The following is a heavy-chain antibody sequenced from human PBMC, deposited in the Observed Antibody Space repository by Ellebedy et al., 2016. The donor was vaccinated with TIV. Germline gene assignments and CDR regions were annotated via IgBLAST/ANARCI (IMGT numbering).Heavy chain of an antibody. CDR2: IIPIFGTA. CDR1: GGTFSSYA. CDR3: ARVPYSGSYLAED. D-gene: IGHD1-26*01. J-gene: IGHJ4*02. Sequence: SVKVSCXASGGTFSSYAISWVRQAPGQGLEWMGGIIPIFGTANYAQKFQGRVTITADESTSTAYMELSSLRSEDTAVYYCARVPYSGSYLAEDWGQGTLVTVSS. V-gene: IGHV1-69*13.